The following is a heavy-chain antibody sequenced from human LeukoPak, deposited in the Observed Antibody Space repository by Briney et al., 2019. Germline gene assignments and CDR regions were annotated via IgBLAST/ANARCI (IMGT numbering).Heavy chain of an antibody. D-gene: IGHD4-23*01. CDR3: ARGRMTTVDKRFDY. V-gene: IGHV4-59*01. CDR2: IYYSGST. Sequence: SETLSLTCTVSGGSISSYYWSWLRQPPGKGLEWIGYIYYSGSTNYNPSLKSRVTISVDTSKNQFSLKLSSVTAADTAVYYCARGRMTTVDKRFDYWGQGTLVTVSS. J-gene: IGHJ4*02. CDR1: GGSISSYY.